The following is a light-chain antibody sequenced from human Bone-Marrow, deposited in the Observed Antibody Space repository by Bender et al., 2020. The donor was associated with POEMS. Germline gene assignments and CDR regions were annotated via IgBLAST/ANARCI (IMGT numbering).Light chain of an antibody. Sequence: HSALTQPASVSGSPGQSITISCAGTGSDIGSYDFVSWYQQHPGRAPKLMISDVSNRPSGVSNRFSGSKSGNTASLTISGLQAEDEADYYCSSYTSSTTVVVFGGGTKLTVL. CDR3: SSYTSSTTVVV. CDR1: GSDIGSYDF. J-gene: IGLJ2*01. V-gene: IGLV2-14*03. CDR2: DVS.